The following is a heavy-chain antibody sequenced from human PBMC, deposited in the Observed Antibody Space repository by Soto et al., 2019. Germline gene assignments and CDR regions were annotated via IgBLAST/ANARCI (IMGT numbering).Heavy chain of an antibody. CDR2: ISGSGGST. Sequence: TGGSLRLSCAASGFTFSSYAMSWVRQAPGKGLEWVSAISGSGGSTYYADSVKGRFTISRDNSKNTLYLQMNSLRAEDTAVYYCAKTTPALYDSSGYYNPYYYYYGMDVWGQGTTVTVSS. V-gene: IGHV3-23*01. CDR1: GFTFSSYA. D-gene: IGHD3-22*01. CDR3: AKTTPALYDSSGYYNPYYYYYGMDV. J-gene: IGHJ6*02.